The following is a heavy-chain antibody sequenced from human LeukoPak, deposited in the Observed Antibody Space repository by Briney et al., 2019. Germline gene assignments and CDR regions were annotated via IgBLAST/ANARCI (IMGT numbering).Heavy chain of an antibody. CDR1: GFSFSNCA. CDR2: INSDGSST. V-gene: IGHV3-74*01. CDR3: VRDGYSYGFMLAFDI. J-gene: IGHJ3*02. D-gene: IGHD5-18*01. Sequence: PGGSLRLSCAASGFSFSNCAMSWVRQAPGKGLVWVSRINSDGSSTSYADSVKGRFTISRDSAKNTLYLQMNSLRAEDTAVYYCVRDGYSYGFMLAFDIWGLGTRVTVSS.